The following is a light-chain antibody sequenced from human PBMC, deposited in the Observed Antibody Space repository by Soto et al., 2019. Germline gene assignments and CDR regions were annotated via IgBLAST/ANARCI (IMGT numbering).Light chain of an antibody. J-gene: IGKJ4*01. Sequence: EIVVTQSPATLSVSPGERATLSCRASQSVGNNFAWYQQKPGQAPRLLIFPTSTRATGVPARFSGSGSGTEFTLTISSLQSEDFAVYYCQQYGDWPLTFGVGAKVEIE. CDR2: PTS. V-gene: IGKV3-15*01. CDR3: QQYGDWPLT. CDR1: QSVGNN.